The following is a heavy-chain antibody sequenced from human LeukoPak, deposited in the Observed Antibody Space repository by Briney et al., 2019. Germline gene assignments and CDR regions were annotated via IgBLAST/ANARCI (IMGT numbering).Heavy chain of an antibody. CDR3: ARDHYDSSGYYHDY. J-gene: IGHJ4*02. CDR1: GFTVSSNY. Sequence: PGGALRLSSAASGFTVSSNYMWWVRQAPGKGLEWFSVIYRGGSTYYADSVKGRFTISRDNSKNTLYLQMNSLRAEDTAVYYCARDHYDSSGYYHDYWGQGTLVTVSS. D-gene: IGHD3-22*01. V-gene: IGHV3-53*01. CDR2: IYRGGST.